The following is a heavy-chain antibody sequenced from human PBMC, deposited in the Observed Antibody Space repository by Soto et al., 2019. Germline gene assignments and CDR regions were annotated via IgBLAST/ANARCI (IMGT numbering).Heavy chain of an antibody. D-gene: IGHD6-6*01. CDR2: TYYTGST. Sequence: PSETLSLTCTVSGDSISSGVYHWTWIRQHPGKGLEWIGYTYYTGSTYYNPSLKSRVTISEDTSKNQFSLKLSSVTAADTAVYYCARGDSTSTPYWYFDLWGRGTLVTVSS. V-gene: IGHV4-31*03. J-gene: IGHJ2*01. CDR1: GDSISSGVYH. CDR3: ARGDSTSTPYWYFDL.